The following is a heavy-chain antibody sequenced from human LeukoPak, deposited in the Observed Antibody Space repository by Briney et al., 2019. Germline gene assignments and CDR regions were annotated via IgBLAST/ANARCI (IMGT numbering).Heavy chain of an antibody. V-gene: IGHV4-59*01. J-gene: IGHJ4*02. CDR3: ARDRGSGWYEFNY. CDR1: GGSISSYY. D-gene: IGHD6-19*01. CDR2: IYYSGST. Sequence: SETLSLTCTVSGGSISSYYWSWIRQPPGKGLEWIGYIYYSGSTNYSPSLKSRVTISVDTSKNQFSLKLSSVTAADTAVYYCARDRGSGWYEFNYWGRGTLVTVSS.